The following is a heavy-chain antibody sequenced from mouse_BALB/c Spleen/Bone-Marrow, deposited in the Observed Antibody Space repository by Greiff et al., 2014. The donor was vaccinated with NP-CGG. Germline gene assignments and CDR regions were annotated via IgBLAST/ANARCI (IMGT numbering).Heavy chain of an antibody. V-gene: IGHV1S22*01. J-gene: IGHJ3*01. CDR2: IYPGSGST. Sequence: LQQPGSELVRPGASVKLSCKASGYTFTSYWMHWVKQRPGQGLEWIGNIYPGSGSTNYDEKFKIKATLTVDTSSSTAYMQLGSLTSEDSAVYYCTKGLPSAYWGQGTLVTVSA. CDR1: GYTFTSYW. D-gene: IGHD2-4*01. CDR3: TKGLPSAY.